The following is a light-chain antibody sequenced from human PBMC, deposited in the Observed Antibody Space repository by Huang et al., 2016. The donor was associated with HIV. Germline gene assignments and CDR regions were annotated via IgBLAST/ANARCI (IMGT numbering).Light chain of an antibody. CDR3: QQSYYTPWT. J-gene: IGKJ1*01. CDR1: QSISTY. V-gene: IGKV1-39*01. CDR2: AAS. Sequence: DIQMTQSPSSLSASVGDRVTITCRASQSISTYLNWYQQRPVKAPKLLIYAASRLQSGVPSRFSGSGSGTDFTLTISSLQPEDFATYYCQQSYYTPWTFGQGTKVEIK.